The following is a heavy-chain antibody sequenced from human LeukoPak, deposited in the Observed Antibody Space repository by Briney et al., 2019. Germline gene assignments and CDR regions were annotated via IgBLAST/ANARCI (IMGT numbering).Heavy chain of an antibody. CDR1: GASISKSY. J-gene: IGHJ6*03. V-gene: IGHV4-59*12. D-gene: IGHD6-19*01. CDR3: ARAVGIAVAGTFDYYYMDV. Sequence: SETLSLTCTVSGASISKSYWNWIRQPPGKELEWIGCTFNSGSTRYNPSLGSRVTISVDTSKNQFSLKLSSVTAADTAVYYCARAVGIAVAGTFDYYYMDVWGKGTTVTVSS. CDR2: TFNSGST.